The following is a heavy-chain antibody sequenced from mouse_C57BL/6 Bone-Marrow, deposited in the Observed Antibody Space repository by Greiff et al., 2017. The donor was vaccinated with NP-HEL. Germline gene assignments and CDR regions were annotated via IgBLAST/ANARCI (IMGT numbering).Heavy chain of an antibody. V-gene: IGHV1-15*01. CDR1: GYTFTDYE. CDR3: TRRGGAY. J-gene: IGHJ3*01. CDR2: IDPETGGT. Sequence: QVQLKESGAELVRPGASVTLSCKASGYTFTDYEMHWVKQTPVHGLEWIGAIDPETGGTAYNQKFKGKAILTADKSSSTAYMELRSLTSEDSAVYYGTRRGGAYWGQGTLVTVSA.